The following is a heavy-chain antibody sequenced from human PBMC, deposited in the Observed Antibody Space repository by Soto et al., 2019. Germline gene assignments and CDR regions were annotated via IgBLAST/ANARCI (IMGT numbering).Heavy chain of an antibody. Sequence: PSETLSLTCTVSGGSISSGIYYWGWIRQPPGKGLEWIGSIYYSGSTCYHPSLKSRATISVDTSKNQFSLRLSSVTAADTAVYYCARGQIPIVLMGYYYYYGMDVWGQGTTVTVSS. V-gene: IGHV4-39*07. CDR1: GGSISSGIYY. CDR3: ARGQIPIVLMGYYYYYGMDV. J-gene: IGHJ6*02. CDR2: IYYSGST. D-gene: IGHD2-8*01.